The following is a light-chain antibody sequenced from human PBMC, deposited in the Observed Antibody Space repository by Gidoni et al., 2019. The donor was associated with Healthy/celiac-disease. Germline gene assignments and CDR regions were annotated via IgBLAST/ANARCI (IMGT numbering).Light chain of an antibody. V-gene: IGKV2-28*01. Sequence: DSVITQPPLSLPVTPGEPASISCRSSQSLLHSNGYNYLDWYLQKPGQSPQLLIYLGSNRASGVPDRFSGSGSGTDFTLKISRVEAEDVGVYYCMQALQTPITFGQXTRLEIK. CDR2: LGS. J-gene: IGKJ5*01. CDR3: MQALQTPIT. CDR1: QSLLHSNGYNY.